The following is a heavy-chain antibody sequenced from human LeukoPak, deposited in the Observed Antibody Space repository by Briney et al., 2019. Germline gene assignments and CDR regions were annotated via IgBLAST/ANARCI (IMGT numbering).Heavy chain of an antibody. D-gene: IGHD3-3*01. Sequence: ASVKVSCKASGYTFTGYYMHWVRQAPGQGLEWMGWINPNSGGTNYAQKFQGRVTMTRDTSISTAYMELGRLRSDDTAVYYCARFPTIFGVVIDPFYYYYGMDVWGQGTTVTVSS. CDR3: ARFPTIFGVVIDPFYYYYGMDV. CDR1: GYTFTGYY. V-gene: IGHV1-2*02. J-gene: IGHJ6*02. CDR2: INPNSGGT.